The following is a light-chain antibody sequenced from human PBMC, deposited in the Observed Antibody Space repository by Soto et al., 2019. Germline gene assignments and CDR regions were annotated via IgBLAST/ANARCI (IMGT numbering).Light chain of an antibody. CDR3: MQALQSPRT. CDR1: QAMSSS. J-gene: IGKJ2*01. V-gene: IGKV1-9*01. CDR2: ASS. Sequence: DIQLTQSPSFLSASVGDRVTITCRASQAMSSSLAWYQQKPAQAPKLLIYASSTLQSGVPSRFSGSGSGTDFTLKISRVEAEDVGVYYCMQALQSPRTFGQGTKLEIK.